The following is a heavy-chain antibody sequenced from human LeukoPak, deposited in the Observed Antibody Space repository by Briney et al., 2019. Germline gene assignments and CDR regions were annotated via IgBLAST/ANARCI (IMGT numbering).Heavy chain of an antibody. Sequence: SVKVPCKASGGTFTSYAISWVRQAPGQGLEWMGRIIPIFGTPNYAQKFQGRVTITTDESTSTAYMELSSLRSEDTAVYYCARDAPPGVRGVIRWFDPWGQGTLVTVSS. CDR1: GGTFTSYA. J-gene: IGHJ5*02. CDR2: IIPIFGTP. D-gene: IGHD3-10*01. CDR3: ARDAPPGVRGVIRWFDP. V-gene: IGHV1-69*05.